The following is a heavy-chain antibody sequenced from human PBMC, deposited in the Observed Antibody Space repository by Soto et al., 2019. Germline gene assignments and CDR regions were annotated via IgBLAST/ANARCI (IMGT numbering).Heavy chain of an antibody. CDR3: ARNQPRRYCSGGTCRPAYGMDV. J-gene: IGHJ6*02. V-gene: IGHV4-39*01. D-gene: IGHD2-15*01. CDR1: GGSISSDSFY. Sequence: SETLSLTCTVSGGSISSDSFYWAWIRQPPGKGLEWIGIIYYSGDTYYNPSLAGRLTMSVDTSNQFSLTLRSVTAADTALYYCARNQPRRYCSGGTCRPAYGMDVWGQGTTVTVSS. CDR2: IYYSGDT.